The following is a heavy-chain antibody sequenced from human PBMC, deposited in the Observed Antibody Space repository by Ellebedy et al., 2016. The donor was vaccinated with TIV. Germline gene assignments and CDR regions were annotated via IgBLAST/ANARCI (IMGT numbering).Heavy chain of an antibody. CDR1: GGSPSRFS. D-gene: IGHD3-22*01. Sequence: MPSETLSLTCTVSGGSPSRFSWSWLRQPPGKGLEWIGFIYYSGSTTYNPSLRSRVTISVDISKNQCSLSLSSVTAADKALYYCARVGYDSRGYYSLYYFDYWGQGTLVTVSS. CDR2: IYYSGST. CDR3: ARVGYDSRGYYSLYYFDY. V-gene: IGHV4-59*01. J-gene: IGHJ4*02.